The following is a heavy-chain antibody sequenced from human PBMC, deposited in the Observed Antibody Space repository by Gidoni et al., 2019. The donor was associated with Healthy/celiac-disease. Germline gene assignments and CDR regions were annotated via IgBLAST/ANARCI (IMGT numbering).Heavy chain of an antibody. CDR3: AREVLGYGDQNWFDP. V-gene: IGHV4-39*02. CDR1: GGSISSSSYY. Sequence: QLQLQESGPGLVKPSETLSLTCTVSGGSISSSSYYWGWIRQPPGKGLEWIGSIYYSGSTYYNPSLTSRVTISVDTSKNQFSLKLSSVTAADTAVYYCAREVLGYGDQNWFDPWGQGTLVTVSS. J-gene: IGHJ5*02. D-gene: IGHD4-17*01. CDR2: IYYSGST.